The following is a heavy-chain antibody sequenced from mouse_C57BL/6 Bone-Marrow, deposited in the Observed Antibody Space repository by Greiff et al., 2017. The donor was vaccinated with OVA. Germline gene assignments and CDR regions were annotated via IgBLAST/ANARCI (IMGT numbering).Heavy chain of an antibody. V-gene: IGHV2-2*01. D-gene: IGHD1-1*01. Sequence: QVQLKQSGPGLVQPSQSLSITCTVSGFSLTSYGVHWVRPSPGKGLEWLGVIWSGGSTDYNAAFISRLSISKDNSKSQVFFKMNSLQADDTAIYYCARNGFYYGSSPRDYWGQGTTLTVSS. CDR2: IWSGGST. J-gene: IGHJ2*01. CDR3: ARNGFYYGSSPRDY. CDR1: GFSLTSYG.